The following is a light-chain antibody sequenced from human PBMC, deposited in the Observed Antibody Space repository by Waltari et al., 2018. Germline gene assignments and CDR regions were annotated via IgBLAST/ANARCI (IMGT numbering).Light chain of an antibody. CDR3: QQYSTDHLT. J-gene: IGKJ2*01. Sequence: CRGGQSSSNNLFGCQQKQGEAPRSLIYGTACLRSSVVSKISGSGAGTEYTLTISSLQHEDSATYYCQQYSTDHLTFGQGTKLEIK. V-gene: IGKV1-16*02. CDR2: GTA. CDR1: QSSSNN.